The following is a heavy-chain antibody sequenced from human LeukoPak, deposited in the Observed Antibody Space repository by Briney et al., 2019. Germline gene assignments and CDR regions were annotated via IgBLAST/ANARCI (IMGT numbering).Heavy chain of an antibody. D-gene: IGHD3-10*01. CDR2: IYDTGST. CDR1: GDSIRSVHYY. J-gene: IGHJ6*02. CDR3: AGEWVYGSGSYYTYYYGMDV. V-gene: IGHV4-39*07. Sequence: PSETLSLTCSVSGDSIRSVHYYWGWIRQPPGRGLEWIGSIYDTGSTYYNPSLKSRVTMSVDTPKNQFSLKLSSVTAADTAVYYCAGEWVYGSGSYYTYYYGMDVWGQGTTVTVSS.